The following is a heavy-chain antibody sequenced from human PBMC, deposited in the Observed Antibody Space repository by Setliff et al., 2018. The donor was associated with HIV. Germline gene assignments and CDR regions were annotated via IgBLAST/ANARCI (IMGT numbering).Heavy chain of an antibody. CDR1: GYSFSGYY. D-gene: IGHD2-15*01. Sequence: ASVKVSCKASGYSFSGYYMHWVRQAPGQGLEWMGWINPNNGGTSYAQKFQGRVTMTRDTSSTTAYMELSTLRSDDTALYYCARDLIRITPHGDLPFWGQGTLVTVSS. CDR2: INPNNGGT. J-gene: IGHJ4*02. CDR3: ARDLIRITPHGDLPF. V-gene: IGHV1-2*02.